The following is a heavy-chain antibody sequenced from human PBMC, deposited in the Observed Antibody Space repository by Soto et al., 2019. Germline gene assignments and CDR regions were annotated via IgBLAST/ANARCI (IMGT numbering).Heavy chain of an antibody. CDR3: ARDLRDSGYDWYDAFDI. CDR2: ISTYNGNT. J-gene: IGHJ3*02. D-gene: IGHD5-12*01. CDR1: GYTFTSYG. V-gene: IGHV1-18*01. Sequence: GASVKVSCKASGYTFTSYGISWVRQAPGQGLERMGWISTYNGNTNYEQKIKGRVTMTTDTSTSTAYMELRSLRSDDTALYYCARDLRDSGYDWYDAFDIWGQGTMVTVSS.